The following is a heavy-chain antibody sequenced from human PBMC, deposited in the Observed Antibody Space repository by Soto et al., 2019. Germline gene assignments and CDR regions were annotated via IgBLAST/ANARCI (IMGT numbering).Heavy chain of an antibody. CDR1: GFSLSTSGVG. CDR2: IYWNDDK. V-gene: IGHV2-5*01. Sequence: SGPTLVNPTQTLTLTCTFSGFSLSTSGVGVGWIRQPPGKALEWLALIYWNDDKWYSPSLKSRLTITKDTSENQVVLTVTNMDPVDTATYYCAHMRGSSSSFDYWGQGTLVTVSS. J-gene: IGHJ4*02. CDR3: AHMRGSSSSFDY. D-gene: IGHD6-13*01.